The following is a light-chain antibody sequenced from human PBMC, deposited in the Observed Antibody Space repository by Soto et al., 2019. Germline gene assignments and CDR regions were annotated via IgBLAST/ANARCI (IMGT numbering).Light chain of an antibody. CDR2: SVS. Sequence: VLTQSPDTLSLSPGDRATLSCRANQRASRQYLSWYQQRPGQPPRLLIYSVSMRADGVPDRVSGSGSGSEFNLTINRLEPEDFAVYYCQDFDSPQWTFGQGTK. V-gene: IGKV3-20*01. J-gene: IGKJ1*01. CDR1: QRASRQY. CDR3: QDFDSPQWT.